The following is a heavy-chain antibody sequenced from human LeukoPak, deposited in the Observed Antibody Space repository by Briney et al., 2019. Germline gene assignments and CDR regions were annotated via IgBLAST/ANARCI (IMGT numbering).Heavy chain of an antibody. Sequence: PSETLSLTCTVSGRSMNSYDWRWLRQPAGKGLEWIGRIYTSGSTNYNPSLKSRVTMSVDTSKNQFSLKLSSVTAADTAVYYCARDRDYPITFFGVLYSNPYYIVVWGKASTVTVCS. D-gene: IGHD3-3*01. J-gene: IGHJ6*03. V-gene: IGHV4-4*07. CDR1: GRSMNSYD. CDR2: IYTSGST. CDR3: ARDRDYPITFFGVLYSNPYYIVV.